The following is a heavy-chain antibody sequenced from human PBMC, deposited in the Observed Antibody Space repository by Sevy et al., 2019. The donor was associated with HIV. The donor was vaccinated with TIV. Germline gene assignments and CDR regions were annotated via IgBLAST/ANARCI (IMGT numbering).Heavy chain of an antibody. CDR3: ARGGYYYDNAAYYALDS. V-gene: IGHV3-33*01. CDR1: GFTFSNYA. CDR2: IWSDGAYH. D-gene: IGHD3-22*01. Sequence: GGSLRLSCAATGFTFSNYAMHWVRQAPGKGMEWVAIIWSDGAYHYHGDSVKGRFTISRANSKNTLYLQMNNVRVEDTAVYYCARGGYYYDNAAYYALDSWGQGTLVTVSS. J-gene: IGHJ4*02.